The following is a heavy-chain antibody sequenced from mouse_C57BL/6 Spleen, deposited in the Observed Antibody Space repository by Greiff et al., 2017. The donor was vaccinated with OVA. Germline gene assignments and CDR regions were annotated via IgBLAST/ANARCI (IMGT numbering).Heavy chain of an antibody. CDR2: ISDGGSYT. Sequence: EVQLQESGGGLVKPGGSLKLSCAASGFTFSSYAMPWVRQTPEKRLEWVANISDGGSYTYYPDTVKGRFTISRDNAKNNLYLQMSHLKSEDTAMYYCARGDYYGSSSYAMDYWGQGTSVTVSS. CDR3: ARGDYYGSSSYAMDY. V-gene: IGHV5-4*01. D-gene: IGHD1-1*01. CDR1: GFTFSSYA. J-gene: IGHJ4*01.